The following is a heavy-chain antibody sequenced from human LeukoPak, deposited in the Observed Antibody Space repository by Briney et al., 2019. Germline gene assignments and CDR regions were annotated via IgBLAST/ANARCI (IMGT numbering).Heavy chain of an antibody. J-gene: IGHJ4*02. D-gene: IGHD6-13*01. CDR1: GFTFSSYG. CDR2: ISYDGSNK. V-gene: IGHV3-30*03. Sequence: GGSLRLSCAASGFTFSSYGMHWVRQAPGKGLEWVAVISYDGSNKYYADSVKGRFTISRDNSKNTLYLQMNSLRAEDTAVYYCASIKAAAGTLDYWGQGTLVTVSS. CDR3: ASIKAAAGTLDY.